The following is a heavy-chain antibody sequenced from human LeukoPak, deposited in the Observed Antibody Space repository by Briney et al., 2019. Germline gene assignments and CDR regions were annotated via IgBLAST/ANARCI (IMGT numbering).Heavy chain of an antibody. CDR3: ARRGYSGYDRAWFDP. V-gene: IGHV1-18*01. Sequence: GASVKVSCKASGYTFTSYGISWVRQAPGQGPEWMGWISAYNGNTNYAQKLQGRVTMTTDTSTSTAYMELRSLRSDDTAVYYCARRGYSGYDRAWFDPWGQGTLVTVSS. CDR1: GYTFTSYG. CDR2: ISAYNGNT. D-gene: IGHD5-12*01. J-gene: IGHJ5*02.